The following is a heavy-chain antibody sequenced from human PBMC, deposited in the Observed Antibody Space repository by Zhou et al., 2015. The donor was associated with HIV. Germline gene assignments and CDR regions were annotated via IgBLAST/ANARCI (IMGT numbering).Heavy chain of an antibody. CDR1: GGTFSSYA. J-gene: IGHJ6*02. CDR3: ARGRRGGYCSSTSCPNPRYGMDV. V-gene: IGHV1-69*01. D-gene: IGHD2-2*03. Sequence: QVQLVQSGAEVKKPGSSVKVSCKASGGTFSSYAISWVRQAPGQGLEWMGGIIPIFGTANYAQKFQGRVTITADESTSTAYMELSSLRSEDTAVYYCARGRRGGYCSSTSCPNPRYGMDVWGQGTTVTVSS. CDR2: IIPIFGTA.